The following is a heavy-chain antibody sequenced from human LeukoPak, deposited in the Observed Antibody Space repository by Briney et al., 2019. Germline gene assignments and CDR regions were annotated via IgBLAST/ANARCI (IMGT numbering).Heavy chain of an antibody. Sequence: ASVKVSCKASGYTFTGYQMHWVRQAPGQGLEWMGWINPNSGGTNYAQKSQGRVTMTRDTSISTAYMELSRLRSDDTAVYYCARDTNSPVGYYYYYMDVWGTGTTVTVSS. D-gene: IGHD4-23*01. CDR3: ARDTNSPVGYYYYYMDV. J-gene: IGHJ6*03. CDR1: GYTFTGYQ. CDR2: INPNSGGT. V-gene: IGHV1-2*02.